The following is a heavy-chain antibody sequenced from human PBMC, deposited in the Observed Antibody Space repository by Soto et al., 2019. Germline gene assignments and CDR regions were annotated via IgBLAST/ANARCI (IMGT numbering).Heavy chain of an antibody. CDR1: GFSLSNARMG. D-gene: IGHD5-18*01. J-gene: IGHJ4*02. CDR3: TRVRGYSYGPYYFDY. Sequence: QVTLKESGPVLVKPTETLTLTCTVSGFSLSNARMGVSWIRQPPGKALEWLAHIFSNDEKSYSTSLRASLTISQDTSKGQVVLTMTNVDPVDTATYYCTRVRGYSYGPYYFDYWGQGTLVTVSS. CDR2: IFSNDEK. V-gene: IGHV2-26*01.